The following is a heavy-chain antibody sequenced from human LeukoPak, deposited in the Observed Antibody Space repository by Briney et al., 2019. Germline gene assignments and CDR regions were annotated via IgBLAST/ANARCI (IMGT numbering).Heavy chain of an antibody. J-gene: IGHJ6*02. V-gene: IGHV3-33*06. Sequence: GRSLRLSCAASGFTFSSYGMHWVRQAPGKGLEWVAVIWYDGSNKYYADSVKGRFTISRDNSKNTLYLQMNSLRAEDTAVYYCAKRGYDFWSGSGWDYYYGMDVWGQGTTVTVSS. CDR3: AKRGYDFWSGSGWDYYYGMDV. CDR2: IWYDGSNK. CDR1: GFTFSSYG. D-gene: IGHD3-3*01.